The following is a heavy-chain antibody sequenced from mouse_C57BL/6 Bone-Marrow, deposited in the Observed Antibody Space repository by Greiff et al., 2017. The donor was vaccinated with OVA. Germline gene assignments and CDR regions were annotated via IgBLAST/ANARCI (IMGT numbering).Heavy chain of an antibody. Sequence: QVQLQQSGAELVRPGTSVKMSCKASGYTFTNYWIGWAKQRPGHGLEWIGDIYPGGGYTNYNQKFKGKATLTVDTSSSTAYMQLSSLTSEDSAVYYCASLYDYGGYFDVWGTGTTVTVSS. CDR1: GYTFTNYW. J-gene: IGHJ1*03. D-gene: IGHD2-4*01. CDR2: IYPGGGYT. CDR3: ASLYDYGGYFDV. V-gene: IGHV1-63*01.